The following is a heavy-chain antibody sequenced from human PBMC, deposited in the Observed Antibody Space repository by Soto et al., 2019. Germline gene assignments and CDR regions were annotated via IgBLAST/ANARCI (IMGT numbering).Heavy chain of an antibody. CDR1: GFTFSSYG. CDR3: AKEQRIAAAAYFDY. V-gene: IGHV3-30*18. D-gene: IGHD6-13*01. CDR2: ISYDGSNK. J-gene: IGHJ4*02. Sequence: QVQLVESGGGVVQPGRSLRLSCAASGFTFSSYGMHWVRQAPGKGLEWVAVISYDGSNKYYADSVKGRFTISRDNSKNTLYLQMNSLRAEDTAVYYCAKEQRIAAAAYFDYWGQGTLVTVSS.